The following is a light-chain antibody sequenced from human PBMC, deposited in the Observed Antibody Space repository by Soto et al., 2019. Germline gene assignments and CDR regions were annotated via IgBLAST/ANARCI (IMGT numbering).Light chain of an antibody. Sequence: QSALTEPASVSGSPGQSITISCTGTSSDVGGYKYVYWYQQHPGKAPKLMIYDVSNRPSGVSNRFSGSKSGNTASLTISGLQAEDEADYYCSSYTSNNTLVVFGGGTKLTVL. CDR1: SSDVGGYKY. J-gene: IGLJ2*01. V-gene: IGLV2-14*01. CDR3: SSYTSNNTLVV. CDR2: DVS.